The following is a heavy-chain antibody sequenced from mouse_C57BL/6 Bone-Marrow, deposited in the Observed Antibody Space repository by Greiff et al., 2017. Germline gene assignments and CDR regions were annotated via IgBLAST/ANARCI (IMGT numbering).Heavy chain of an antibody. V-gene: IGHV1-50*01. CDR1: GYTITSYW. CDR3: ARRRYYYGSTGYFDV. D-gene: IGHD1-1*01. CDR2: IDPSDSYT. Sequence: QVQLQQPGAELVKPGASVKLSCKASGYTITSYWMQWVKQRPGQGLEWIGEIDPSDSYTNSNQKFKGQDTLTVDTAYSTAYLPLSSLSSEVSAVYYCARRRYYYGSTGYFDVWGTGTTVTVSS. J-gene: IGHJ1*03.